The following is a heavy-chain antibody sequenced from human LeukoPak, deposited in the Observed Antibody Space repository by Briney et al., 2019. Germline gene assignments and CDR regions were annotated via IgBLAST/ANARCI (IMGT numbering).Heavy chain of an antibody. D-gene: IGHD6-13*01. CDR3: ARPSSAWQQLAPFDY. CDR1: GGTFSSYA. Sequence: ASVKVSCKASGGTFSSYAISWMRQAPGQGLEWMGGIIPIFGTANYAQKFQGRVTITADESTSTAYMELSSLRSEDTAVYYCARPSSAWQQLAPFDYWGQGTLVTVSS. V-gene: IGHV1-69*01. CDR2: IIPIFGTA. J-gene: IGHJ4*02.